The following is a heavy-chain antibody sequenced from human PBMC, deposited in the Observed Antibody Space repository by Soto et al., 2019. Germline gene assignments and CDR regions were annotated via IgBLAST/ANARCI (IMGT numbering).Heavy chain of an antibody. V-gene: IGHV3-74*01. CDR2: INMDGSST. D-gene: IGHD2-2*01. J-gene: IGHJ4*02. CDR1: GFTFSGDW. CDR3: ARGPRGLYHHDY. Sequence: EVQLVESGGGLVQPGGSLRLSCAASGFTFSGDWMHWVRQGAGKGLVWVSGINMDGSSTNYADSVKGRFTISRDNAKNTLYLQMNSLRVDDTAVYFCARGPRGLYHHDYWGQGALVTVSS.